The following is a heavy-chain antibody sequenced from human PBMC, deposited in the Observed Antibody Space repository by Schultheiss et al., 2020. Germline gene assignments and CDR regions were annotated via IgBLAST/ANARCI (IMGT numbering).Heavy chain of an antibody. D-gene: IGHD2-21*02. CDR1: AYTFTSYY. CDR3: ASTLAYCGGDCYYSLDH. J-gene: IGHJ4*02. CDR2: MNPNSGNT. V-gene: IGHV1-8*02. Sequence: ASVKVSCKASAYTFTSYYMYWVRQAPGQALEWMGWMNPNSGNTGYAQKFQGRVTMTRNTSISTAYMELSSLRSEDTAVYYCASTLAYCGGDCYYSLDHWGQGALVTVSS.